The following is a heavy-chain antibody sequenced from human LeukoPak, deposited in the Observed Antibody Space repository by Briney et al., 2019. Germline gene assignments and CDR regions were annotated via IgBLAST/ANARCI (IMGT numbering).Heavy chain of an antibody. CDR1: GGSISSYY. J-gene: IGHJ3*02. D-gene: IGHD5-24*01. CDR3: ARDKMYAFDI. CDR2: IYYSGST. Sequence: ETLSLTCTVSGGSISSYYWSWIRQPPGKGLEWIGYIYYSGSTNYNPSLKSRVTISVDTSKNQFSLKLSSVTAADTAVYYCARDKMYAFDIWGQGTMVTVSS. V-gene: IGHV4-59*01.